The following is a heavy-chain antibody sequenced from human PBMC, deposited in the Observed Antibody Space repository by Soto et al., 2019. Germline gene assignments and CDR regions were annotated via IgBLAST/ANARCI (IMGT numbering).Heavy chain of an antibody. J-gene: IGHJ6*03. D-gene: IGHD1-7*01. V-gene: IGHV6-1*01. CDR1: GDSVSSNSAA. CDR2: TYYRSRRYN. CDR3: AGTTSHYWYYMDV. Sequence: QVQLQESGPGLVKPSQTLSLTCAISGDSVSSNSAAWNWIRQSPSRGLEWLGRTYYRSRRYNDYAVSVRSRITVNPDTSKYQFSLQLTSVTPEDTAVYYCAGTTSHYWYYMDVWGKGTTVTVSS.